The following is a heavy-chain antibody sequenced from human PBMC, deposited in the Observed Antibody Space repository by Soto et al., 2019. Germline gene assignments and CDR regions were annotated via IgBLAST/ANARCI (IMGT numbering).Heavy chain of an antibody. D-gene: IGHD5-12*01. Sequence: QVPLVQSGAEVKRPGASVTVSCRSSGDTFNDYYIHWVRQAPGQGLEWMGWINPNGGVTKYAQKFQGWVSMTRDTSIRTVYMQLSRLRSDDTAVYYCARESGGATATLDYYYCYMDVWGTGTTVTVSS. CDR1: GDTFNDYY. CDR3: ARESGGATATLDYYYCYMDV. CDR2: INPNGGVT. V-gene: IGHV1-2*04. J-gene: IGHJ6*03.